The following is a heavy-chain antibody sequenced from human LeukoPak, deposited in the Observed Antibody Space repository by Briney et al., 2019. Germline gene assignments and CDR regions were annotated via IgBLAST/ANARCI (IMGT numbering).Heavy chain of an antibody. CDR2: INHSGST. Sequence: SETLSLTSAVYGGSFSGYYWSWIRQPPRKGLEWIGEINHSGSTNYNPSLKSRVTISVDTSKNQFSLKLSSVTAADTAVYYCARGLVVSAFDIWGQGTMVTVSS. D-gene: IGHD2-15*01. CDR1: GGSFSGYY. CDR3: ARGLVVSAFDI. J-gene: IGHJ3*02. V-gene: IGHV4-34*01.